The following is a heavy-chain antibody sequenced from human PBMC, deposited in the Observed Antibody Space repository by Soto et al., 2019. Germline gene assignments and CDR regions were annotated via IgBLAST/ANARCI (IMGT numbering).Heavy chain of an antibody. Sequence: KTSETLSLTCTVSGGSISSGGYYWSWIRQHPGKGLEWIGYIYYSGSTYYNPSLKSRVTISVDTSKNQFSLKLSSVTAADTAVYYCARASITMIVVTHCAFDIWGQGTMVTVSS. D-gene: IGHD3-22*01. J-gene: IGHJ3*02. V-gene: IGHV4-31*03. CDR2: IYYSGST. CDR1: GGSISSGGYY. CDR3: ARASITMIVVTHCAFDI.